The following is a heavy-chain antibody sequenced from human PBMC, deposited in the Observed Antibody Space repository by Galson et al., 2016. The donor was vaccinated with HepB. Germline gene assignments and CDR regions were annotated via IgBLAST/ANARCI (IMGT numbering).Heavy chain of an antibody. CDR3: AREYIGGFDP. V-gene: IGHV3-7*01. CDR2: IVQDVSKQ. J-gene: IGHJ5*02. CDR1: GCTFSSYG. D-gene: IGHD3-16*01. Sequence: SLRLSCTASGCTFSSYGMSWVRQTPGKELEWVANIVQDVSKQEYVDSLKGRFTITGDTATNSLYLQMNSLRAEDTAVYYCAREYIGGFDPWGQGTLVSVSS.